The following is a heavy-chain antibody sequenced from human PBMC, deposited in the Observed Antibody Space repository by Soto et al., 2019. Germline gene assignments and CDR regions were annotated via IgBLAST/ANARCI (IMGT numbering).Heavy chain of an antibody. CDR2: ISAYNGNT. D-gene: IGHD2-2*01. CDR1: GYTFTSYG. J-gene: IGHJ5*02. Sequence: ASVKVSCKASGYTFTSYGISWVRQAPGQGLEWMGWISAYNGNTNYAQKLQGRVTMTTDTSTSTAYMELRSLRSDDTAVYYCARDSPIVVVPAAAAGVVWFDPWGQGTLVTVSS. V-gene: IGHV1-18*01. CDR3: ARDSPIVVVPAAAAGVVWFDP.